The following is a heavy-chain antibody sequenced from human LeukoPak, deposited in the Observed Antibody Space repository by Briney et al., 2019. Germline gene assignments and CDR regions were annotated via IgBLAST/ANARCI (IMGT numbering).Heavy chain of an antibody. J-gene: IGHJ4*02. D-gene: IGHD3-10*01. CDR3: ARSQNYYGSGDY. CDR2: IYYTGKT. V-gene: IGHV4-61*03. Sequence: SETLSLTCTVSGGSVSNGNYYWSWLRQPPGKALEWIGYIYYTGKTYYNPSLEGRVTILVDTSRNHFSVKLSSVTAADTAVYYCARSQNYYGSGDYWSQGTLVTVSS. CDR1: GGSVSNGNYY.